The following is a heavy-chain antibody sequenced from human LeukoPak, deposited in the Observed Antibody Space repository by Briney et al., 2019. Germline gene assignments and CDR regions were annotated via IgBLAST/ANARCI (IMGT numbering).Heavy chain of an antibody. J-gene: IGHJ4*02. V-gene: IGHV1-18*01. CDR2: INPYHGRT. D-gene: IGHD6-13*01. Sequence: GSVTVSCKASGYDFIIYAFSWVRQAPGQGLESLAWINPYHGRTIYPQKFKARVTLTTDTSTNTAHMELTSLTSDDTAVYFCARDRIAAGVLDFWGQGTLVTVSS. CDR3: ARDRIAAGVLDF. CDR1: GYDFIIYA.